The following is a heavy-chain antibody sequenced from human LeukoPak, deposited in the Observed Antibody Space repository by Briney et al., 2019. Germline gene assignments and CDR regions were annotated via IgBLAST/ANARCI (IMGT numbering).Heavy chain of an antibody. CDR3: AILPARDTYYYDSSGYSRPGVH. CDR2: IYYSGST. J-gene: IGHJ4*02. Sequence: PSEALSLTCTVSGGAISSSHYYWGWIRQPPGKGLEWIGSIYYSGSTSYNSSLKSRVTISVDTSKNQFSLKLSSVTAADTAVYYCAILPARDTYYYDSSGYSRPGVHWGQGTLATVSS. D-gene: IGHD3-22*01. CDR1: GGAISSSHYY. V-gene: IGHV4-39*07.